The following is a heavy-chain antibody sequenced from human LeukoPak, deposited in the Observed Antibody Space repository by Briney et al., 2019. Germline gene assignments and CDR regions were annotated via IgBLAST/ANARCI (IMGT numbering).Heavy chain of an antibody. CDR2: IYYSGST. Sequence: SETLSLTCTVSGGSISSYYWSWIRQPPGKGLEWIGYIYYSGSTNYNPSLKSRVTISVDTSKNQFSLKLSSVTAADTAVYYCARRGITGTYYYYMDVWGKGTTVTVSS. D-gene: IGHD1-7*01. CDR3: ARRGITGTYYYYMDV. CDR1: GGSISSYY. V-gene: IGHV4-59*01. J-gene: IGHJ6*03.